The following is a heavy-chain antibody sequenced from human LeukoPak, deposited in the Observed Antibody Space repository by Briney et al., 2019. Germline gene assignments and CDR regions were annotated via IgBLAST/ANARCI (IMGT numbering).Heavy chain of an antibody. Sequence: PSGTLSLTCGVSGGSISGTNWWSWVRQPPGQGLEWIGESSLTGQTNFNPSLNGRVTMSLDKSSNKLYLHLTSVTAADTATYFCSRESGPFCPFGYWGQGTLVIVSS. D-gene: IGHD1-26*01. V-gene: IGHV4-4*02. CDR3: SRESGPFCPFGY. J-gene: IGHJ4*02. CDR2: SSLTGQT. CDR1: GGSISGTNW.